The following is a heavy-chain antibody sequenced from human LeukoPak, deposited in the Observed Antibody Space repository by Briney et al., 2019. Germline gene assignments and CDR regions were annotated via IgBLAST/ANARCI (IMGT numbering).Heavy chain of an antibody. CDR1: GFTFSGHY. V-gene: IGHV3-72*01. CDR2: TRNKANTYTT. J-gene: IGHJ4*02. CDR3: AREYDAFES. D-gene: IGHD3-16*01. Sequence: PGGSLRLSCAASGFTFSGHYMGWVRQAPGKGLEWVGRTRNKANTYTTEDAASGRVTITMARDDEKNSLYLQMNNLKTEDTADYSCAREYDAFESWGQGTLVTVSS.